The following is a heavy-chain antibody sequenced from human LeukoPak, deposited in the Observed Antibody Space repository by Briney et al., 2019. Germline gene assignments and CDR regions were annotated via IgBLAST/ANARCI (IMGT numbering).Heavy chain of an antibody. V-gene: IGHV1-18*01. CDR2: ISAYNGNT. J-gene: IGHJ4*02. Sequence: ASVKVSCKASGYTFTSYGISWVRQAPGQGLEWMGWISAYNGNTNYAQKLQCRVTMTTDTSTSTAYMELRSLRSDDTAVYYCARLYGYSSSWPRGDFDYWGQGTLVTVSS. D-gene: IGHD6-13*01. CDR3: ARLYGYSSSWPRGDFDY. CDR1: GYTFTSYG.